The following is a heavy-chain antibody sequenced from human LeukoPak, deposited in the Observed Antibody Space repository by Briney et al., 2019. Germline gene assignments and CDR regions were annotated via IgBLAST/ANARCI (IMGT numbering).Heavy chain of an antibody. D-gene: IGHD6-13*01. CDR2: ITHSGKT. V-gene: IGHV4-61*01. Sequence: SETLSLTCTVSGGSVSSGSHYWSWIRQPPGKGLEWIAYITHSGKTNYNPSLISRVTISIDTSKNQFSLKVSSVTAADTAVYYCARAKAAAGIDYFDYWGQGTLVTVSS. CDR3: ARAKAAAGIDYFDY. J-gene: IGHJ4*02. CDR1: GGSVSSGSHY.